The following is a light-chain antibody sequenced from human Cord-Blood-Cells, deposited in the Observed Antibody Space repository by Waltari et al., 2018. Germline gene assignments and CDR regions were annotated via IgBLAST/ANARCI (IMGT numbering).Light chain of an antibody. Sequence: SYVLTQPPSVSVAPGKTARITCGGNNIGSKSVHWYQQKPGQAPVLVIYYDSDRPSGIPERFSGSNSGETATLTISMVEAGDEADYYCQVLDSSSDHYVFGTGTKVTVL. CDR3: QVLDSSSDHYV. CDR1: NIGSKS. CDR2: YDS. J-gene: IGLJ1*01. V-gene: IGLV3-21*04.